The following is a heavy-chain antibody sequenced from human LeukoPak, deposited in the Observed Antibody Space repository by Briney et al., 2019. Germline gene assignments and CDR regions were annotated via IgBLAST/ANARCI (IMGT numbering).Heavy chain of an antibody. CDR2: ISTSGST. V-gene: IGHV4-61*02. J-gene: IGHJ6*03. Sequence: PSQTLSLTCTVSGGSISSGSYYWSWIRQPAGKGLEWIGRISTSGSTNYNPSLKSRVTISVDTSKNQFSLNLSSVTAADTAVYYCARTVTNYYYYYMDVWGKGTTVTVSS. CDR3: ARTVTNYYYYYMDV. D-gene: IGHD4-17*01. CDR1: GGSISSGSYY.